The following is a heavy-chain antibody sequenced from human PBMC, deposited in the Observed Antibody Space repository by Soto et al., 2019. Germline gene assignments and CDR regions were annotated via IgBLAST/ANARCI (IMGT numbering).Heavy chain of an antibody. CDR2: IYPDDSDT. V-gene: IGHV5-51*03. CDR3: ARRYCSGGSCQDWFDP. CDR1: GYSFLSYW. J-gene: IGHJ5*02. Sequence: PGESLKISCKGSGYSFLSYWIGWVRQMPGRGLEWMGIIYPDDSDTRYSPSFQGQVTISADKSISTAYLQWSSLKASDTALYYCARRYCSGGSCQDWFDPWGQGTLVTVPS. D-gene: IGHD2-15*01.